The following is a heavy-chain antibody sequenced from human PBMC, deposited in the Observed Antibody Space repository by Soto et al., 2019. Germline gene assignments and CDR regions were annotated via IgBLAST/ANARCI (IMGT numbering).Heavy chain of an antibody. CDR2: MYNSGST. J-gene: IGHJ4*02. V-gene: IGHV4-4*08. CDR1: GGSISSYY. Sequence: QVQLQESGPGLVKPSETLSLTCTVSGGSISSYYWSWLRQPQGKGLEWIGFMYNSGSTHYNPSLKSRVTIPLDTSNNQFSLNLRSVTAADTSVYYCASMGYHYGSGSYPLDYWGQGTLVTVSS. D-gene: IGHD3-10*01. CDR3: ASMGYHYGSGSYPLDY.